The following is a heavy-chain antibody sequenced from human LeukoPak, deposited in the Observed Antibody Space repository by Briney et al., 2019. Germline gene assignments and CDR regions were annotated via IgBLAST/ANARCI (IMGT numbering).Heavy chain of an antibody. V-gene: IGHV3-23*01. Sequence: PGGSLRLSCAASGFTFSGHAMGWVRQAPGKGLDWVSSISGSGTNTYYADSVKGRFTISRDSSQNTLYLQMNSLRAEDTAVYYFAKEVGRAASDTRGDFDYWGQGTLVTVSS. CDR3: AKEVGRAASDTRGDFDY. J-gene: IGHJ4*02. CDR2: ISGSGTNT. CDR1: GFTFSGHA. D-gene: IGHD6-13*01.